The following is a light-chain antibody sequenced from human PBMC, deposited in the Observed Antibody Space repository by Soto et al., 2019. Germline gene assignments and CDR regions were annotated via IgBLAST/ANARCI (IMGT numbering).Light chain of an antibody. Sequence: EIVMTQSPATLSVSPGERATLSCRASQSVSSNLARYQQKPGQAPRLLIYGASTRATGIPARFSGSGSGTEFTLTNSSLQYEDFAVYYCQQYNNWPPLTFGGGTKVEIK. CDR3: QQYNNWPPLT. CDR1: QSVSSN. V-gene: IGKV3-15*01. J-gene: IGKJ4*01. CDR2: GAS.